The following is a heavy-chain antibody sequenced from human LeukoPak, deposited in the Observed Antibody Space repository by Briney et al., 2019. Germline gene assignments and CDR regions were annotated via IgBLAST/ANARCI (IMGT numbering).Heavy chain of an antibody. CDR3: ARDSSSRTGAFDI. J-gene: IGHJ3*02. D-gene: IGHD6-13*01. Sequence: NLGESLKISCKGSGYSFTSYWIGWVRQMPGKGLEWMGIIYPGDSDTRYSPSFQGQVTISADKSISTAYLQWSSLKASDTAMYYCARDSSSRTGAFDIWGQGTMVTVSS. CDR2: IYPGDSDT. CDR1: GYSFTSYW. V-gene: IGHV5-51*01.